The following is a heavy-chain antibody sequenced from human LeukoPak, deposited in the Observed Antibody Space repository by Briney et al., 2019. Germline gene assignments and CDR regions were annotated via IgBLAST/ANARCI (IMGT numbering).Heavy chain of an antibody. J-gene: IGHJ4*02. CDR3: ARVLSRTMVRGVIVY. CDR1: GFTFSSYS. D-gene: IGHD3-10*01. Sequence: PGGSLRLSCAASGFTFSSYSMNWVRQAPGKGLGWVSSISSSSRYTYNADSVKGRFTISRDNAKNSLYLQMNSQRAEDTAVYYCARVLSRTMVRGVIVYWGQGTLVTVSS. CDR2: ISSSSRYT. V-gene: IGHV3-21*01.